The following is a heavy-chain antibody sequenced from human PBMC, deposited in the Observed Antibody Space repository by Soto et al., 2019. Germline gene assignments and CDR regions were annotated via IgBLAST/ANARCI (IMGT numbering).Heavy chain of an antibody. J-gene: IGHJ4*02. CDR2: SRNKAKSYTT. D-gene: IGHD1-7*01. V-gene: IGHV3-72*01. CDR3: VRAARSGTTHFDY. Sequence: EVQLVESGGVLVQPGGSLRLSCVASGLTFSDHYMDWVRQAPGKGLEWVGRSRNKAKSYTTDYAASVKGRFTISRDDSKSSVYLQKNSLETEDTAVYYCVRAARSGTTHFDYWGQGTLVTVSS. CDR1: GLTFSDHY.